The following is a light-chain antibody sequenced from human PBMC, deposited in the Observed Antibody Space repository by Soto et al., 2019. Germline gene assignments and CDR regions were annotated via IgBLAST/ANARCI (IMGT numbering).Light chain of an antibody. J-gene: IGKJ1*01. CDR2: AAI. CDR3: QESYSTPQT. V-gene: IGKV1-39*01. CDR1: QSISNF. Sequence: DVEVTQPPYSLSASVGDRVAITFRASQSISNFLNWYQQKPGKAPKLLIYAAITLQSGVPSRFSGSASGTDFTLTISGLQPEDFTTYYCQESYSTPQTFCQGTIVDIK.